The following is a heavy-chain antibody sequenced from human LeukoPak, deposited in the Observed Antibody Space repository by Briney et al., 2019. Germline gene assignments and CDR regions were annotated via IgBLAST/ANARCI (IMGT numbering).Heavy chain of an antibody. D-gene: IGHD2-8*02. Sequence: PSETLSLTCTVSGGSISSSSYYWSWIRQPPGKGLEWIGEINHSGSTNYNPSLKSRVTISVDTSKNQFSLKLSSVTAADTAVYYCARYWSTFDIWGQGTLVTVSS. CDR2: INHSGST. CDR3: ARYWSTFDI. J-gene: IGHJ4*02. V-gene: IGHV4-39*07. CDR1: GGSISSSSYY.